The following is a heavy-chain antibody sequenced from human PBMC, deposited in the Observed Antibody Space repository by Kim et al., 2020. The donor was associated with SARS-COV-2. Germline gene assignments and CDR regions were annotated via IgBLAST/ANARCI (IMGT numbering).Heavy chain of an antibody. D-gene: IGHD3-16*01. Sequence: TNYADSVEGRFSISRDNAKNTLYLQMTSLRAEDTAIYYCARPLYDYVWGTYWGQGTLVTVSS. V-gene: IGHV3-74*01. CDR3: ARPLYDYVWGTY. CDR2: T. J-gene: IGHJ4*02.